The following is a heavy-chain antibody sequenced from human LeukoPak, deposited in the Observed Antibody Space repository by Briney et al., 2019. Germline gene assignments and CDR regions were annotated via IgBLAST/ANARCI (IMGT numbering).Heavy chain of an antibody. CDR3: ARRGYCSSTSCYEYWFDP. D-gene: IGHD2-2*01. J-gene: IGHJ5*02. Sequence: PSETLSLTCTVSGGSISSSSYYWGWIRQPPGKGLEWIAIIYNSGSTYYNPSLKSRLTISVDTSKNQFSLKLSSVTATDTAVYYCARRGYCSSTSCYEYWFDPWGQGTLVTVSS. CDR2: IYNSGST. V-gene: IGHV4-39*01. CDR1: GGSISSSSYY.